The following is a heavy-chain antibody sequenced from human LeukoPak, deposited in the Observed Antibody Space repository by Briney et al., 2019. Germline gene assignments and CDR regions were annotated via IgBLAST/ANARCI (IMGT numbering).Heavy chain of an antibody. Sequence: GSLRLSCAASGFIFSSYAMSWVRQAPGKGLEWVSGISSGGIIYYADSVRGRFTISRDNSKNTVYLQMNSLRDEDSAAYYCARVYLERLTAGYFDHWGQGTWVTVSP. D-gene: IGHD2-8*01. CDR3: ARVYLERLTAGYFDH. V-gene: IGHV3-23*01. J-gene: IGHJ4*02. CDR1: GFIFSSYA. CDR2: ISSGGII.